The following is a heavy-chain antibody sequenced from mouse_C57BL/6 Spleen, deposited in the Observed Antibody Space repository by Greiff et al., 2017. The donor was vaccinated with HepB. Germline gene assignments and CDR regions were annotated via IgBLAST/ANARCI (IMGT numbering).Heavy chain of an antibody. CDR3: ALTAGYFDV. CDR1: GYAFTNYL. J-gene: IGHJ1*03. Sequence: QVQLKESGAELVRPGTSVKVSCKASGYAFTNYLIEWVKQRPGQGLEWIGVINPGSGGTNYNEKFKGKATLTADKSSSTAYMQLSSLTSEDSAVYFCALTAGYFDVWGTGTTVTVSS. V-gene: IGHV1-54*01. CDR2: INPGSGGT.